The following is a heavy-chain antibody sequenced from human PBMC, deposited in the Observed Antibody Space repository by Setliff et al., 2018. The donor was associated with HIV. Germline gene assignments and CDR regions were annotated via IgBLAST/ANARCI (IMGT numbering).Heavy chain of an antibody. V-gene: IGHV3-7*01. J-gene: IGHJ4*02. CDR1: GFTFNSFW. CDR2: INQDGSEK. CDR3: ARSIGSGWSSLEY. Sequence: GESLKISCAASGFTFNSFWMSFFRQAPGKGLEWVANINQDGSEKYYVDSVRGRFTISRVNTKNSLYLQMNSLRAEDTAVYYCARSIGSGWSSLEYWGQGTLVTVSS. D-gene: IGHD6-19*01.